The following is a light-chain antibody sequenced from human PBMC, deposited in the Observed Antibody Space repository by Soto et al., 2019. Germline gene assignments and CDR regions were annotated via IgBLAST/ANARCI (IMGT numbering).Light chain of an antibody. Sequence: QSALTQPASVSGSPGQSITISCTGTSSDVGGYNYVSWYQQHPVKAPKLMIYDVTNRPSGVSDRFSGSKSGNTASLTISGLQAEGEADYYGSSYTSSSTPYVCGPGTKLTVL. V-gene: IGLV2-14*01. CDR3: SSYTSSSTPYV. J-gene: IGLJ1*01. CDR2: DVT. CDR1: SSDVGGYNY.